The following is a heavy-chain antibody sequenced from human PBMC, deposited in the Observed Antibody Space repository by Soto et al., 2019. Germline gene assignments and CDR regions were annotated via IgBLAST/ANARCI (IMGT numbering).Heavy chain of an antibody. CDR2: IWYDGSNK. D-gene: IGHD5-12*01. J-gene: IGHJ6*02. V-gene: IGHV3-33*08. CDR1: GFIFSDFG. CDR3: ARDLLGSLMATTKDDYYYGMDV. Sequence: PGGSLRLSCEGSGFIFSDFGMHWVRQAPGKGLEWVAVIWYDGSNKYYADSVKGRFTISRDNSKNTLYLQMNSLRAEDTAVYYCARDLLGSLMATTKDDYYYGMDVWGQGTTVTVSS.